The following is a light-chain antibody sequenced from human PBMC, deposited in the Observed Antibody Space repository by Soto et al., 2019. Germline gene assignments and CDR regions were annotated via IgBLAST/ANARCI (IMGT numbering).Light chain of an antibody. CDR1: SSDIGGNNY. Sequence: QSALTQPPSASGSPGQSVTISCTGTSSDIGGNNYVSWYQQHPGKAPKLMIYEVTNRPSGVPDRFSGSMSGNTASLTVSGLQAEDEADYYCSSNTGSYSDVVFGAGTKLTVL. J-gene: IGLJ2*01. V-gene: IGLV2-8*01. CDR2: EVT. CDR3: SSNTGSYSDVV.